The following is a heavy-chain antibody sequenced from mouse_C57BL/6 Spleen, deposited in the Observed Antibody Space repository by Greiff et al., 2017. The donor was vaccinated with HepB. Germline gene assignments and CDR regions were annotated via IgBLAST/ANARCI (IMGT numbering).Heavy chain of an antibody. J-gene: IGHJ3*01. CDR2: IWSDGST. D-gene: IGHD2-1*01. V-gene: IGHV2-6*03. CDR1: GFSLTSYG. CDR3: ATSHGNYVGWFAY. Sequence: QVQLKQSGPGLVAPSQSLSITCTVSGFSLTSYGVHWVRQPPGKGLEWLVVIWSDGSTTYNSALKSRLSISKDNSKSQVFLKMNSLQTDDTAMYYCATSHGNYVGWFAYWGQGTLVTVSA.